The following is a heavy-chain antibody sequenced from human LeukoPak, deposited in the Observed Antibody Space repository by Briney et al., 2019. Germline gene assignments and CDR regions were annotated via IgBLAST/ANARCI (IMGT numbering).Heavy chain of an antibody. CDR3: ARGEYSGSRDY. CDR2: IYYSGST. CDR1: GGSISSYY. V-gene: IGHV4-59*01. D-gene: IGHD1-26*01. Sequence: SETLSLTCTVSGGSISSYYWSWIRQPPGKGLEWIGYIYYSGSTNYNPSLKSRVTISVDTSKNQSSLKLSSVTAADTAVYYCARGEYSGSRDYWGQGTLVTVSS. J-gene: IGHJ4*02.